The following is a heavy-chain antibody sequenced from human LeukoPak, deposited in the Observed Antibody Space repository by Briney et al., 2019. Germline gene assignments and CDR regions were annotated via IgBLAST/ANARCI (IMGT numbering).Heavy chain of an antibody. CDR2: IRSDGSNK. V-gene: IGHV3-30*02. J-gene: IGHJ4*02. CDR3: ARGSGYGDYEHY. CDR1: GFSFSSYG. D-gene: IGHD4-17*01. Sequence: GGSLRLSCAGSGFSFSSYGMHWVRQAPGKGLEWMAFIRSDGSNKYYADSVKGRFTISRDNSKNTLYLQMNSLRAEDTAVYYCARGSGYGDYEHYWGQGTLVTVSS.